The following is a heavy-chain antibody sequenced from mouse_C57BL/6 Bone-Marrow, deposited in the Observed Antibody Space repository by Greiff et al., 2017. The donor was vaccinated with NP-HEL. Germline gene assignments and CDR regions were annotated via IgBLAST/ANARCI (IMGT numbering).Heavy chain of an antibody. CDR3: ARRHYYGSSFHYYAMDY. CDR1: GFTFSSYG. Sequence: EVKLMESGGDLVKPGGSLKLSCAASGFTFSSYGMSWVRQTPDKRLEWVATISSGGSYTYYPDSVKGRFTISRDNAKNTLYLQMSSLKSEDTAMYYCARRHYYGSSFHYYAMDYWGQGTSVTVSS. CDR2: ISSGGSYT. D-gene: IGHD1-1*01. V-gene: IGHV5-6*02. J-gene: IGHJ4*01.